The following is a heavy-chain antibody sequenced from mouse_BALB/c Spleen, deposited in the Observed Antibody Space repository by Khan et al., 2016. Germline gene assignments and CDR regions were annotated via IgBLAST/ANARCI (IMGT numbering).Heavy chain of an antibody. V-gene: IGHV3-2*02. CDR3: ARNYRYDRAMDY. D-gene: IGHD2-14*01. CDR2: ITYSGST. Sequence: EVQLLASGPGLVNPSQSLSLTCTVTGYSITSDYAWNWIRQFPGNKLEWMGYITYSGSTSYNPSLKSRISITRDTSKNQFFLQLNSVTTEDTATYYCARNYRYDRAMDYWGQGTSVTVSS. J-gene: IGHJ4*01. CDR1: GYSITSDYA.